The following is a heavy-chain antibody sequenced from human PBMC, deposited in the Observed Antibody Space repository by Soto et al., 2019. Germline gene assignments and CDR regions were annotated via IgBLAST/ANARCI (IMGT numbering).Heavy chain of an antibody. D-gene: IGHD6-25*01. CDR3: ARGGSDSYYYYGMDV. J-gene: IGHJ6*02. V-gene: IGHV4-34*01. Sequence: SETLSLTCGVFGGSFSNYYWSWIRQPPGKGLEWIGEVNHSGTTNYNPTLKSRVTISVDTSKSQFSLRVTSLTAADTALYYCARGGSDSYYYYGMDVWAKGPRSPSP. CDR1: GGSFSNYY. CDR2: VNHSGTT.